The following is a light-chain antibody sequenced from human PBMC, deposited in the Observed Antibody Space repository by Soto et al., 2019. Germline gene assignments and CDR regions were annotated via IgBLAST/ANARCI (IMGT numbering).Light chain of an antibody. J-gene: IGLJ1*01. Sequence: QSALAQPASVSGSPGQSITISCTGTSSDVGTYNLVSWYRLHPGKVPKLIIYEVFKRPSGVSDRFSGFKSGNTASLTISGLQAEDEADYQCAPNFGLNTYVFGTGTKVTVL. CDR2: EVF. CDR1: SSDVGTYNL. CDR3: APNFGLNTYV. V-gene: IGLV2-23*02.